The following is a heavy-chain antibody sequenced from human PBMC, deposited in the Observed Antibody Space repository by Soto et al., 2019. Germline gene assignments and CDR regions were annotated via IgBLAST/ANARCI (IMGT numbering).Heavy chain of an antibody. CDR1: GYTFTSYG. Sequence: ASVKVSFKASGYTFTSYGISWVRQAPGQGLEWMGWISAYNGNTNYAQKLQGRVTMTTDTSTSTAYMELRSLRSDDTAVYYCARAGYRAGRSNFEGYYYCGMDVWGQGTTVTVSS. CDR3: ARAGYRAGRSNFEGYYYCGMDV. V-gene: IGHV1-18*04. J-gene: IGHJ6*02. CDR2: ISAYNGNT. D-gene: IGHD6-13*01.